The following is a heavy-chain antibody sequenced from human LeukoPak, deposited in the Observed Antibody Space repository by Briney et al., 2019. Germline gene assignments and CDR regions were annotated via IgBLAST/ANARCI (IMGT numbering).Heavy chain of an antibody. CDR2: IYHSGST. Sequence: SETLSLTCAVSGYSISSGYYWGWIRQPPGKGLEWIGSIYHSGSTYYNPSLKSRVTISVDTSKNQFSLKLSSVTAADTAVYYCAREARDSSSWYLRYFDYWGQGTLVTVSS. J-gene: IGHJ4*02. CDR3: AREARDSSSWYLRYFDY. D-gene: IGHD6-13*01. V-gene: IGHV4-38-2*02. CDR1: GYSISSGYY.